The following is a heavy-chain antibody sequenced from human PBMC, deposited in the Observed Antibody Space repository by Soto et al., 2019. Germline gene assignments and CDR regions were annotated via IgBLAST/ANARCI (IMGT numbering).Heavy chain of an antibody. Sequence: SETLSLTCTVSGGSISSYYWSWIRQPPGKGLEWIGYIYYSGSTNYNPSLKSRVTISVDTSKNQFSLKLSSVTAADTAVYYCASWAAAGTKWFDPWGQGTLVTVS. CDR2: IYYSGST. V-gene: IGHV4-59*01. J-gene: IGHJ5*02. CDR3: ASWAAAGTKWFDP. D-gene: IGHD6-13*01. CDR1: GGSISSYY.